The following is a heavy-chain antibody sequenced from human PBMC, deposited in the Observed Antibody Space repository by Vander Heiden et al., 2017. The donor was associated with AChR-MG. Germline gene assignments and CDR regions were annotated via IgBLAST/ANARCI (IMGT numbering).Heavy chain of an antibody. CDR3: AGTTVTNNY. V-gene: IGHV3-30-3*01. J-gene: IGHJ4*02. Sequence: QVQLVESGGGVVQPGRSLRLSCAPSGFTFRSHAMHWVRQAPGKGLEWVAIISSDGGTTFYGDSVKGRFSISRDNSKNTLYLQMNNLRVEDTALYYCAGTTVTNNYWGQGTLVTVSS. D-gene: IGHD4-17*01. CDR2: ISSDGGTT. CDR1: GFTFRSHA.